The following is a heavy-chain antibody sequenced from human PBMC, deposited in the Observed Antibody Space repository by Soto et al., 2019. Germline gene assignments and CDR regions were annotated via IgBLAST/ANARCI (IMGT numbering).Heavy chain of an antibody. CDR2: IFHDGTA. J-gene: IGHJ4*02. Sequence: SETLSLTCAVSCVSISSGNWWTWVRQSPQRGLEYIGEIFHDGTANYYPSFERRVAISVDTSKNQFSLKLTSVTAADMAIYFCARLVYDTRLNYMYFDFWGQGTLVTVSS. CDR1: CVSISSGNW. V-gene: IGHV4-4*02. CDR3: ARLVYDTRLNYMYFDF. D-gene: IGHD3-10*01.